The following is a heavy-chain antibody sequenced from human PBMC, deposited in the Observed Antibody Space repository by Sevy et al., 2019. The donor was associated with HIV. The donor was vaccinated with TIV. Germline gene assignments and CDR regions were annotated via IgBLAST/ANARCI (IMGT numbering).Heavy chain of an antibody. Sequence: GESLKISCAASGFTFSHYWMTWVRQPPGKGPEWVANIKGDGSEKYYVDSVRGRFTISRDNAKNSLYLQMNSLRGEDTALYYCARDCNSATCLWGLDVWGQGTTVTVSS. J-gene: IGHJ6*02. CDR1: GFTFSHYW. CDR2: IKGDGSEK. V-gene: IGHV3-7*03. CDR3: ARDCNSATCLWGLDV. D-gene: IGHD1-26*01.